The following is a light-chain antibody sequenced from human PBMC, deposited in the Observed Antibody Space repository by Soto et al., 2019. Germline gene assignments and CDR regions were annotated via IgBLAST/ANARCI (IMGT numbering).Light chain of an antibody. CDR3: QQRSNWPLP. J-gene: IGKJ4*01. CDR1: QSVSSY. CDR2: DAS. V-gene: IGKV3-11*01. Sequence: EIVVTQSPATLSLSPGERATLSFRASQSVSSYLAWYQQKPGQAPRLLIYDASNRATGIPARFSGSGSGTDFTLTISSLEPEDFAVYYCQQRSNWPLPFGGGTKVAIK.